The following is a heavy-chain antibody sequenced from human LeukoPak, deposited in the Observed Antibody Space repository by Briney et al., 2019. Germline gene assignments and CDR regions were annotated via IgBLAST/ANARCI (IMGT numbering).Heavy chain of an antibody. D-gene: IGHD5-24*01. V-gene: IGHV3-23*01. CDR3: AKDLDGYGGLRGDAFDI. CDR1: GFTFNSYA. J-gene: IGHJ3*02. Sequence: AGGSLRLSCAASGFTFNSYASRWVRQAPGKGLEWVSAISDGGGSTYYADSVKGRFTISRDNSKNTVYLQMNSLRVEDTAVYYCAKDLDGYGGLRGDAFDIWGQGTMVIVSS. CDR2: ISDGGGST.